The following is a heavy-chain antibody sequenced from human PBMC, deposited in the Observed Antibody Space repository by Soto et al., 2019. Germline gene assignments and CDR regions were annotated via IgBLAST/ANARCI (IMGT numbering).Heavy chain of an antibody. V-gene: IGHV4-30-2*01. Sequence: TLSLTCGVSGGSLSGATYSWNWIRQPPGKGLEWIGYIFPSGTTYYNPSLKSRVTISIDVSKNQFSLSLRSLTAADTAVYYCARSREFDYWSQGTLVTVSS. J-gene: IGHJ4*02. CDR3: ARSREFDY. CDR1: GGSLSGATYS. CDR2: IFPSGTT.